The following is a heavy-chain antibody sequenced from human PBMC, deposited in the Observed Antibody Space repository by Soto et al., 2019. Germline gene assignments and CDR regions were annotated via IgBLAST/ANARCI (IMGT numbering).Heavy chain of an antibody. CDR1: GGSISSYY. CDR2: IYYSGST. D-gene: IGHD3-16*02. V-gene: IGHV4-59*01. CDR3: ARDYPWGLRLGELSLYRAFDI. Sequence: ETLSLTCTVSGGSISSYYWSWIRQPPGKGLAWIGYIYYSGSTNYNPSLKSRVTISVDTSKNQFSLKLSSVTAADTAVYYCARDYPWGLRLGELSLYRAFDIWGQGTMVTVSS. J-gene: IGHJ3*02.